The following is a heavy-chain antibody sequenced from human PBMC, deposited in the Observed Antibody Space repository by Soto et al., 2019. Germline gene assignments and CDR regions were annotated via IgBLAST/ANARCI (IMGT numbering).Heavy chain of an antibody. CDR3: ARDKGELGTTVDN. V-gene: IGHV1-69*06. J-gene: IGHJ4*01. Sequence: QVQLVQSGADVKKPGSSVKVSCKASGGSFSTSAIHWLRQAPGQGLEWMGGIIPIFATANYAQKFQGRVTLTADKSPSTVYMEMSGLTSAATAVFFCARDKGELGTTVDNWGPGHLVPVSS. CDR1: GGSFSTSA. D-gene: IGHD1-7*01. CDR2: IIPIFATA.